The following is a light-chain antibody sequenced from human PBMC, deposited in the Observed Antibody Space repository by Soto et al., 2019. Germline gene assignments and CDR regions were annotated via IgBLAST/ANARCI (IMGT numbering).Light chain of an antibody. CDR3: LEAYYYPRR. Sequence: AIQMTQSPSSLSASVGDRVNITCRASQDISNDLGWYLQKAGQAPKLLIYAASNLQTGVPSRFSGSGSGTDFTLTISSLQPEDFATYYCLEAYYYPRRFGEGTKEDIK. CDR1: QDISND. J-gene: IGKJ1*01. V-gene: IGKV1-6*01. CDR2: AAS.